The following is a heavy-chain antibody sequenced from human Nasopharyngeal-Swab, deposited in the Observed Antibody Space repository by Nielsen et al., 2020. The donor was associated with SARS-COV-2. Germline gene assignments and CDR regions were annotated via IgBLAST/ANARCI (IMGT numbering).Heavy chain of an antibody. D-gene: IGHD5-18*01. Sequence: GSLRLSCAVYGGSLSNFFWSWIRQPPGKGLEWIGEINHSGSTNYNPSLKSRVTISVDTSKNQFSLELSSVTAADTAVYYCARVGDTAMAPVSYWGQGTLVTISS. CDR1: GGSLSNFF. V-gene: IGHV4-34*01. CDR3: ARVGDTAMAPVSY. J-gene: IGHJ4*02. CDR2: INHSGST.